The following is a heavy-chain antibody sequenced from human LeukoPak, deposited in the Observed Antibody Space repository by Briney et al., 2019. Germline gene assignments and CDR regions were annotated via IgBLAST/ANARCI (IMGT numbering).Heavy chain of an antibody. Sequence: SETLSLTCTVSGGSISSGGYYWSWIRQHPGKGLEWIGYIYYSGSTNYNPSLTSRVTISLDTSKNQFSLKLSSVTAADTAVYYCARRRGDFWSDYYAFDYWGQGTLVTISS. CDR2: IYYSGST. D-gene: IGHD3-3*01. J-gene: IGHJ4*02. V-gene: IGHV4-61*08. CDR3: ARRRGDFWSDYYAFDY. CDR1: GGSISSGGYY.